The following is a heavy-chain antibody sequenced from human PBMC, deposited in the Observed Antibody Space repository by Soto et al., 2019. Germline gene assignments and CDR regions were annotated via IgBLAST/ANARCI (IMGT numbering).Heavy chain of an antibody. D-gene: IGHD1-26*01. CDR1: GGSISKYY. CDR3: ARHIWGSYYYFDY. CDR2: IYYSGST. Sequence: PSETLSLTCTVSGGSISKYYWSWIRQPPGKGLEWLGYIYYSGSTNYNPSLKSRVTISVDTSKNQFSLKLSSVTAADTAVYYCARHIWGSYYYFDYWGQGALVTVSS. J-gene: IGHJ4*02. V-gene: IGHV4-59*08.